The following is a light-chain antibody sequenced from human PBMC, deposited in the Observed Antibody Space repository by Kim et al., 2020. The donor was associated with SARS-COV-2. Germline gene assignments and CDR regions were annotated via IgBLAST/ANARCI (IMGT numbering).Light chain of an antibody. CDR1: QSVSSSY. J-gene: IGKJ4*01. CDR2: GAS. V-gene: IGKV3-20*01. Sequence: EIVLTQSPGTLSLSPGERATLSCRASQSVSSSYLAWYQQKPGQAPRLLIYGASSRATGIPDRFSESGSGTDFTLTISRLEPEDFAVYYCQQYCSSRALTFGGETKVDIK. CDR3: QQYCSSRALT.